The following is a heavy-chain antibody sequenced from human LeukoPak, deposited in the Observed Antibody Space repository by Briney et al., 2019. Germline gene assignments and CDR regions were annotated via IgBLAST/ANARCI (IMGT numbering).Heavy chain of an antibody. CDR2: ISAYNGNT. CDR3: AREKPYSYGYQHFDY. Sequence: GAAVKVSCKASGYTFTSYGISWVRQAPGQGLEWMGWISAYNGNTNYAQKLQGRVTMTTDTSTSTANMELRSMRSDDTAVYYCAREKPYSYGYQHFDYWGQGTLVTVSS. V-gene: IGHV1-18*01. CDR1: GYTFTSYG. J-gene: IGHJ4*02. D-gene: IGHD5-18*01.